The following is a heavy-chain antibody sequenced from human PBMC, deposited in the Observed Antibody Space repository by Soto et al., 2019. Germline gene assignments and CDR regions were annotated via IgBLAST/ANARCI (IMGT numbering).Heavy chain of an antibody. D-gene: IGHD3-3*01. CDR3: EKDAKSGVVFEYFDS. J-gene: IGHJ4*02. CDR2: ISSSGRRT. CDR1: GFTIPNFG. V-gene: IGHV3-23*01. Sequence: LILSCGPAGFTIPNFGMVLVCQAPGKGLYWVSGISSSGRRTYYADAVKGRFTISRDNSKNTLYLQMDSLRGDDTAVYYCEKDAKSGVVFEYFDSWGQGALVPVSS.